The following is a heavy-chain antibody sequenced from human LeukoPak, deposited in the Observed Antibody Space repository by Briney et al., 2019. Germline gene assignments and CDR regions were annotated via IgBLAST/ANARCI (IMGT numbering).Heavy chain of an antibody. CDR1: GFTFTIYT. J-gene: IGHJ4*02. CDR2: ISNNDDYI. D-gene: IGHD3-10*01. Sequence: GGSLRLSCAASGFTFTIYTMSWVRQAPGTGLEWVSSISNNDDYIYYADSVKGRFTVSRDNAKNSLYLQMSSLRVEDTAVYYCARDRSVVRGVISDYWGQGTLVTVSS. CDR3: ARDRSVVRGVISDY. V-gene: IGHV3-21*01.